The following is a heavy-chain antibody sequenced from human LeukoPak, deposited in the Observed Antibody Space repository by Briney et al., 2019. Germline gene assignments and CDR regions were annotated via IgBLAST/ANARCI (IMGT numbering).Heavy chain of an antibody. CDR3: ASPGYSSSWLVFDY. D-gene: IGHD6-13*01. J-gene: IGHJ4*02. V-gene: IGHV1-69*04. CDR2: IIPILGIA. Sequence: SVKVSCKASGGTFSSYAISWVRQAPGQGLEWMGRIIPILGIANYTQKFQGRVTITADKSTSTAYMELSSLRSEDTAVYYCASPGYSSSWLVFDYWGQGTLVTVSS. CDR1: GGTFSSYA.